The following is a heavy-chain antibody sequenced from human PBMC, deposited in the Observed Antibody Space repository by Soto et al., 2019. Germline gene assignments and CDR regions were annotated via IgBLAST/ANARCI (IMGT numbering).Heavy chain of an antibody. Sequence: QVQVVQSGAEVKKPESSVKVSCKPSGGTFNTYTVNWVRLAPGHGLEWMGRFIPILDMANYAQTFQDRVTITADRSTFTAYMELNSLPSDDTAAYYCAITYCRDSSCPRDFVFWGPGTRVTVSS. V-gene: IGHV1-69*02. J-gene: IGHJ4*02. CDR1: GGTFNTYT. D-gene: IGHD2-21*01. CDR3: AITYCRDSSCPRDFVF. CDR2: FIPILDMA.